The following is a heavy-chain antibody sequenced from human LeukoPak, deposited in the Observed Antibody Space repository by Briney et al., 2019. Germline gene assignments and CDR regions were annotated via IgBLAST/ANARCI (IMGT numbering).Heavy chain of an antibody. J-gene: IGHJ6*02. CDR3: ARDPDDILTGRMDV. V-gene: IGHV1-18*01. CDR1: GYTFTSYG. CDR2: ISAYNGNT. Sequence: ASVKVSCKASGYTFTSYGISWVRQAPGQGLEWMGWISAYNGNTNYAQKLQGRVTMTTDTSTSTAYMELRSLRSDDTAVYYCARDPDDILTGRMDVWGQGTTVTVSS. D-gene: IGHD3-9*01.